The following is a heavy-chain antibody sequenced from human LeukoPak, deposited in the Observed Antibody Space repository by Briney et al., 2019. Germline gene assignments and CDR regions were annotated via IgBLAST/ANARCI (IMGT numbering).Heavy chain of an antibody. CDR1: GYTFTTYD. Sequence: GASVKVSCKASGYTFTTYDINWVRQATGQGLEWMGWMNPNSGNTGYAQKFQGGVTITTNTSINTAYMELSSLRSEDTAVYYCARDRAKTYYYGMDVWGQGTTVTVSS. CDR3: ARDRAKTYYYGMDV. CDR2: MNPNSGNT. J-gene: IGHJ6*02. V-gene: IGHV1-8*01.